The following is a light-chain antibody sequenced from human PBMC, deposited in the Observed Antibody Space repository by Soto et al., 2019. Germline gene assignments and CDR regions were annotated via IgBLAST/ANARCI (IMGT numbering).Light chain of an antibody. Sequence: DVVMTQSPLSLPVTLGQPASISCRSSQSLVYRDGNIYLSWFQQRPGQSPRRLIYKVSNRDSGVPDRFSGSGSGTDFTLQINRVEAEDVGVYFCMQGTHWPPATFGQGTKVEIK. J-gene: IGKJ1*01. V-gene: IGKV2-30*01. CDR3: MQGTHWPPAT. CDR1: QSLVYRDGNIY. CDR2: KVS.